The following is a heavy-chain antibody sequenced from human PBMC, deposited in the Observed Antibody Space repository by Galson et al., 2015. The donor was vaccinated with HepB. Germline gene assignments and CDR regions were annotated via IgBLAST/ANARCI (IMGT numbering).Heavy chain of an antibody. CDR3: WMIGTDFGY. J-gene: IGHJ4*02. CDR1: GFVFSRHG. CDR2: VWYDGTKQ. V-gene: IGHV3-33*01. D-gene: IGHD2-21*01. Sequence: SLRLSCAASGFVFSRHGMHWARQAPGKGLEWVAVVWYDGTKQYYSESAEGRFTISRDNSKNMVYLQMNSLRVEDTAVYYCWMIGTDFGYWGQGTLVTVSS.